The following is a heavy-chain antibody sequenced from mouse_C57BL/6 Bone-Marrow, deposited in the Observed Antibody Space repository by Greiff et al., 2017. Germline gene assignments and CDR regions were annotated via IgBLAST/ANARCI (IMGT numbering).Heavy chain of an antibody. CDR1: GFTFSSYA. CDR3: TRRGLWPHYYAMDY. CDR2: ISSGGDYI. V-gene: IGHV5-9-1*02. J-gene: IGHJ4*01. Sequence: EVMLVESGEGLVKPGGSLKLSCAASGFTFSSYAMSWVRQTPEKRLEWVAYISSGGDYIYYADTVKGRFTISRDNDRNTLYLQMSSLKSEDTAMYYCTRRGLWPHYYAMDYWGQGTSVTVSS. D-gene: IGHD1-1*02.